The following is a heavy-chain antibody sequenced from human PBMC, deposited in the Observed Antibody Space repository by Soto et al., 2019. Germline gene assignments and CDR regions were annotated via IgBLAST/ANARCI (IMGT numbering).Heavy chain of an antibody. CDR1: GFTFSSYG. CDR3: AKDNCISTXXXXLYNWFDP. Sequence: QVQLVESGGGVVQPGRSLRLSCAASGFTFSSYGMHWVRQAPGKGLEWVAVISYGGSNKYYADSVKGRFTISRDNSKNTLYLQMNNLRAEDTAVYYCAKDNCISTXXXXLYNWFDPWGQGTLVTVSS. CDR2: ISYGGSNK. J-gene: IGHJ5*02. D-gene: IGHD2-2*01. V-gene: IGHV3-30*18.